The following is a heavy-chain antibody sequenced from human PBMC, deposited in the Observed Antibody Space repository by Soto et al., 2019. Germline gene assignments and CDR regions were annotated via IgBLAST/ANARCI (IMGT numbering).Heavy chain of an antibody. J-gene: IGHJ4*02. CDR1: GFTFSSYG. D-gene: IGHD3-10*01. Sequence: QVQLVESGGGVVQPGRSLRLSCAASGFTFSSYGMHWVRQAPGKGLEWVAVIWYDGSNKYYADSVKGRFTISRDNSKNTLYLQMNSLRAEDTTVYYCARDRNYYGSGSLNYFDYWGQGTLVTVSS. V-gene: IGHV3-33*01. CDR3: ARDRNYYGSGSLNYFDY. CDR2: IWYDGSNK.